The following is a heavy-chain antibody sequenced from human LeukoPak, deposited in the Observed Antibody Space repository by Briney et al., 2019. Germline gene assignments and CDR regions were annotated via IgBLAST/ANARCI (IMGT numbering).Heavy chain of an antibody. CDR1: AGSITSHDYY. D-gene: IGHD3-3*01. V-gene: IGHV4-30-4*01. J-gene: IGHJ5*02. CDR2: THNSGST. CDR3: AREGHDFWSGSRGWFDP. Sequence: KASETLSLTCTVSAGSITSHDYYWSWIRQAPGKGLEWIVYTHNSGSTFYSPSLKSRFTISVDTSKNQFSLKVRSVTATDTAVYYCAREGHDFWSGSRGWFDPWGPGTLVTVSS.